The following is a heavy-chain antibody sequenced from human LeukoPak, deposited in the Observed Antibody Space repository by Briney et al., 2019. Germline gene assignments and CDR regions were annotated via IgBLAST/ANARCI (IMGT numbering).Heavy chain of an antibody. CDR2: ISSSGSTI. D-gene: IGHD3-10*02. V-gene: IGHV3-48*03. Sequence: QPGGSLRLPCAASGFTFSSYEMNWVRQAPGKGLEWVSYISSSGSTIYYADSVKGRFTISKDNAKNSLYLQMNSLRAEDTAVYYCAELGITMIGGVWGKGTTVTTSS. J-gene: IGHJ6*04. CDR3: AELGITMIGGV. CDR1: GFTFSSYE.